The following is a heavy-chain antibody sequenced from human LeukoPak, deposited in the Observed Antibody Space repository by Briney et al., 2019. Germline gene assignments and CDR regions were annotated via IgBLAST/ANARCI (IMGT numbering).Heavy chain of an antibody. V-gene: IGHV3-23*01. CDR3: AKDLSDSSGYYHDAFDI. J-gene: IGHJ3*02. D-gene: IGHD3-22*01. CDR1: GFTFSSYA. Sequence: GGSLRLSCAASGFTFSSYAMSWVRQAPGKGLEWVSAISGSGGSTYYADSVKGRFTISRDNSKNTLYLQMNSLRAEDTAVCYCAKDLSDSSGYYHDAFDIWGQGTMVTVSS. CDR2: ISGSGGST.